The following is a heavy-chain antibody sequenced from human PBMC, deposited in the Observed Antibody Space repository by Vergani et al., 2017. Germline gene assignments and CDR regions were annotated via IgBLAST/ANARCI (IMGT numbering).Heavy chain of an antibody. D-gene: IGHD3-3*01. CDR3: ARDLYDFWSGYYSNY. Sequence: EVQLVQSGAEVKKPGESLKISCKGSGYSFTSYWIGWVRQMPGKGLEWMGIIYPGDSDTRYSPSFQGQVTISADKSISTAYLQWSSLKASDTAMYYCARDLYDFWSGYYSNYWGQGTLVTVSS. CDR2: IYPGDSDT. V-gene: IGHV5-51*03. CDR1: GYSFTSYW. J-gene: IGHJ4*02.